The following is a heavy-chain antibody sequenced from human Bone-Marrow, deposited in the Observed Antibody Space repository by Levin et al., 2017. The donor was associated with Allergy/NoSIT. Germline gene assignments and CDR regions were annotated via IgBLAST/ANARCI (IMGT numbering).Heavy chain of an antibody. V-gene: IGHV3-30*03. CDR2: VGYDGDTE. CDR3: ARAAGNYRHDFDS. CDR1: ELTFDNHG. J-gene: IGHJ4*02. D-gene: IGHD1-7*01. Sequence: GGSLRLSCVGSELTFDNHGIHWVRQAPGKGLERVSVVGYDGDTEHYADSVKGRFTVSRDNSKNTVYLQMSSLRPEDTALYYCARAAGNYRHDFDSWGRGIVVTVSS.